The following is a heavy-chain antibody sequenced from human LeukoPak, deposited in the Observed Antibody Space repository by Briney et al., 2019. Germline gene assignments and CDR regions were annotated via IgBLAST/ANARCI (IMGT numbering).Heavy chain of an antibody. CDR1: GGSISSGSYY. D-gene: IGHD3-22*01. Sequence: SETLSLTCTVSGGSISSGSYYWSWIRQPAGKGLEWIGRIYTSGSTNYNPSLKSRVAISVDTSKNQFSLKLSSVTAADTAVYYCARDRHSSGYYGGYYFDYWGQGTLVTVSS. J-gene: IGHJ4*02. V-gene: IGHV4-61*02. CDR2: IYTSGST. CDR3: ARDRHSSGYYGGYYFDY.